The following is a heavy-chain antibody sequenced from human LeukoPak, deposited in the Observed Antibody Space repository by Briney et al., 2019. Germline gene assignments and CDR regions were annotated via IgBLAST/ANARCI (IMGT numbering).Heavy chain of an antibody. J-gene: IGHJ4*02. V-gene: IGHV1-2*02. D-gene: IGHD2-15*01. Sequence: GASVKVSCKASGYTFTDYYMHWVRQAPGQGLEWMGWINPNSGGTNYAQKFQGRVTMTRDTSISTAYMELSRLRSDDTAVYYCARAIVVVVAATRGAFDYWGQETLVTVSS. CDR3: ARAIVVVVAATRGAFDY. CDR2: INPNSGGT. CDR1: GYTFTDYY.